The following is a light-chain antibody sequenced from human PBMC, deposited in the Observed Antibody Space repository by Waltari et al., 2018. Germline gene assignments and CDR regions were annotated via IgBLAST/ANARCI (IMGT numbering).Light chain of an antibody. Sequence: SYELRQPPSVSVSPGQTARITCSGDAFAKQFGYWYQQKPGQAPVMVKYKDSERPSGIPERFSGSSSGTTVTLTIIGVQAEDEADYYCQSGDNGGGSPYVLFGGGTKVTVL. V-gene: IGLV3-25*03. J-gene: IGLJ2*01. CDR1: AFAKQF. CDR3: QSGDNGGGSPYVL. CDR2: KDS.